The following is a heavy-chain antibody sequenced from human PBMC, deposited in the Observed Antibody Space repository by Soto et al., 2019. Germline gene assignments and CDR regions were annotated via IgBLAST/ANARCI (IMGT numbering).Heavy chain of an antibody. Sequence: QVQLVESGGGLVKPGGSLRLSCAASGLTFSDCYMNWIRQAPGKGLEWVPYISSSGSSINYAGSVKGRFTISRDNAKNSLYLQMNSLRAEDTAMYYCARVRFGEWGYAMDVWGQGTTVIVSS. V-gene: IGHV3-11*01. J-gene: IGHJ6*02. CDR3: ARVRFGEWGYAMDV. CDR2: ISSSGSSI. CDR1: GLTFSDCY. D-gene: IGHD3-10*01.